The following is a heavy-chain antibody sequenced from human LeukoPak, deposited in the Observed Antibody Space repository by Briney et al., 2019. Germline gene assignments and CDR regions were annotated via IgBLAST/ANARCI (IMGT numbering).Heavy chain of an antibody. V-gene: IGHV4-34*01. CDR3: TTTYDFTRGGFDY. CDR2: INHSGST. J-gene: IGHJ4*02. Sequence: SETLSLTCAVYGGSFSGYYWSWIRQPPGKGLEWIGEINHSGSTNYTPSLNSRVSISIDTSKRQFSLQLNFATAADTAFYYCTTTYDFTRGGFDYWGLGTLVTVSS. CDR1: GGSFSGYY. D-gene: IGHD3-10*01.